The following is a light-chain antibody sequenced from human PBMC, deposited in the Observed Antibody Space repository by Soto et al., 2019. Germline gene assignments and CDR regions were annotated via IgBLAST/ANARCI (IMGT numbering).Light chain of an antibody. J-gene: IGLJ2*01. CDR2: EVS. Sequence: QSALTQPPSASGSPGQSVTISCTGTSSDVGGYNYVSWYQQHPGKAPKLMIYEVSMRPSGVPERFSGSKSGNSASLTVSGLQSEDEADYYCTTYEGSNNFAGVFGGGSKLTVL. CDR1: SSDVGGYNY. V-gene: IGLV2-8*01. CDR3: TTYEGSNNFAGV.